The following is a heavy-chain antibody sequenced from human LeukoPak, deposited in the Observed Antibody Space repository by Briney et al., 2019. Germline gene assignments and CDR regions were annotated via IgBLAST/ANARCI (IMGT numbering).Heavy chain of an antibody. Sequence: PGGSLRLSCAASGFTFSSYSMNWVRQAPGKGLEWVSSISSSSSYIYYADSVKGRFTISRDNAKNSLYLQMNSLRAEDTAVYYCASDLYYYDSSPESNWGQGTLVTVSS. J-gene: IGHJ4*02. D-gene: IGHD3-22*01. CDR1: GFTFSSYS. V-gene: IGHV3-21*01. CDR2: ISSSSSYI. CDR3: ASDLYYYDSSPESN.